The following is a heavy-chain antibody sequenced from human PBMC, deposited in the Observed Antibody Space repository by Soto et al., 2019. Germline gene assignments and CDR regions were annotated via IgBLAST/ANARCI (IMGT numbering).Heavy chain of an antibody. CDR3: ANKKTPEGYFNY. CDR2: ISGSGGST. J-gene: IGHJ4*02. CDR1: GFTFSSYA. V-gene: IGHV3-23*01. Sequence: GGSLRLSCAASGFTFSSYAMSWVRQAPGKGLEWVSAISGSGGSTYYADSVKGRFTISRDNSKNTLYLQMNSLRAEDTAVYYCANKKTPEGYFNYWGQGTLVTVSS.